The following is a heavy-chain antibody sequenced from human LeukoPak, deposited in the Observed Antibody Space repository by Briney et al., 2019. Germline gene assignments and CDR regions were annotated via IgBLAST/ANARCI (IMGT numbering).Heavy chain of an antibody. V-gene: IGHV3-33*01. D-gene: IGHD2-15*01. CDR1: GFTFSSYG. CDR3: ARDLCSGGSCYLGY. CDR2: IWYDGSNK. Sequence: PGGSLRLSCAASGFTFSSYGMHWVRQAPGKGLEWVAVIWYDGSNKYYADSVKGRFTISRDNSKNTLYLQMNSLRAEDTAVYYCARDLCSGGSCYLGYWGQGTLVTVSS. J-gene: IGHJ4*02.